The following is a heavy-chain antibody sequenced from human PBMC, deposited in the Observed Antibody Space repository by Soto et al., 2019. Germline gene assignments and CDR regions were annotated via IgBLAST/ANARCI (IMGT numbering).Heavy chain of an antibody. D-gene: IGHD6-19*01. CDR3: AKGGRQWLVTSDFNY. Sequence: VQLVESGGGVVQPGRSLRLSCAASGFTFSDYAMHWVRQAPGKGLEGVAVVSRDGRNTHYADSVKGRFTISRDSSKNTVSLEMTSLRAADTDVYYCAKGGRQWLVTSDFNYGGQGALVTVSS. V-gene: IGHV3-30*18. J-gene: IGHJ4*02. CDR2: VSRDGRNT. CDR1: GFTFSDYA.